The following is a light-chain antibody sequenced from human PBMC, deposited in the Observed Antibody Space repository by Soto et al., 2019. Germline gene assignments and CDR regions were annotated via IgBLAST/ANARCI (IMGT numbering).Light chain of an antibody. CDR3: ATWDDSRNGYV. V-gene: IGLV1-44*01. CDR2: SNN. Sequence: QSVLTQPPSASGTPGQRVTISSSGSSSNIGSNTVNWYQQFPGTAPKLLIYSNNQRPSGVPDRFSGSKSGTSASLAISGLQSEDEADYYCATWDDSRNGYVFGPGTKVTVL. CDR1: SSNIGSNT. J-gene: IGLJ1*01.